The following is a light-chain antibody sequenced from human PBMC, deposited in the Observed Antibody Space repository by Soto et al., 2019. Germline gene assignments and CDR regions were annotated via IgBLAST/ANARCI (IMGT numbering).Light chain of an antibody. CDR1: QSVTNNY. J-gene: IGKJ1*01. CDR3: QQYNNWPRG. Sequence: EVVLTQSPGTLSLSPGERATLSCRASQSVTNNYFAWYKQKPGQAPRLLIYGASRRATGIPDRFSGSGSGTDFTLTISRLEPEDFAVYHCQQYNNWPRGFGQGTKVEIK. V-gene: IGKV3-20*01. CDR2: GAS.